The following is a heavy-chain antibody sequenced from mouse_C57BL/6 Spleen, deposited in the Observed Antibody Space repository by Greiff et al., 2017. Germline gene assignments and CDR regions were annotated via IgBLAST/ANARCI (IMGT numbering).Heavy chain of an antibody. CDR1: GFTFSSYC. V-gene: IGHV5-6*01. Sequence: EVQRVESGGDLVKPGGSVKLSCAASGFTFSSYCMSWVRQTPDKRLEWVATISSGGSYTYYPDRVKGRCTMSRDNATNTLYLQMSSLKSEDTAMYYCAREGDEEEGAGFGDWGKGTPVTVAA. CDR3: AREGDEEEGAGFGD. J-gene: IGHJ3*01. CDR2: ISSGGSYT.